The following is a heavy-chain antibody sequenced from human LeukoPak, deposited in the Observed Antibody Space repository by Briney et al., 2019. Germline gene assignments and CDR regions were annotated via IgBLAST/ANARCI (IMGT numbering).Heavy chain of an antibody. Sequence: ASVKVSCKASGYTFTSYGISWVRQAPGQGLEWMGWISAYNGNTNYAQKLQGRVTMTTDTSTSTAYMELRSLRSDDTAVYYCARLLRDMIVVVLDYWGQGTLVTVSS. CDR2: ISAYNGNT. V-gene: IGHV1-18*01. CDR3: ARLLRDMIVVVLDY. D-gene: IGHD3-22*01. CDR1: GYTFTSYG. J-gene: IGHJ4*02.